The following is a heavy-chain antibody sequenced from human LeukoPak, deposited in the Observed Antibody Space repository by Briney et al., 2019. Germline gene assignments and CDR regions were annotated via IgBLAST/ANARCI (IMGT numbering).Heavy chain of an antibody. CDR3: ARAPAANPEDFDY. CDR1: GYTFTSYD. D-gene: IGHD2-2*01. V-gene: IGHV1-8*01. Sequence: ASVKVSCKASGYTFTSYDINWVRQATGQGLEWMGWMNPNSGNTGYAQKFQGRVTMTRNTSISTAYMELSSLRSEDTAVYYCARAPAANPEDFDYWGQGTLVTVSS. CDR2: MNPNSGNT. J-gene: IGHJ4*02.